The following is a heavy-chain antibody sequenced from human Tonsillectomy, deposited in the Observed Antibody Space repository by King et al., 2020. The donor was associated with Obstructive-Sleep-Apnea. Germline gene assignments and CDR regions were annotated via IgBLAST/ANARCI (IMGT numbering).Heavy chain of an antibody. Sequence: QLVQSGAEVKKPGSSVKVSCKASGGTFSSYTISWVRQAPGQGLEWIGRIIPILCIPNYAPKFQGRVTITADKFTSTAHMELSSLRSEDTAVYYCARAGDTAITDYWGQGTLVTVSS. CDR1: GGTFSSYT. D-gene: IGHD5-18*01. J-gene: IGHJ4*02. V-gene: IGHV1-69*09. CDR3: ARAGDTAITDY. CDR2: IIPILCIP.